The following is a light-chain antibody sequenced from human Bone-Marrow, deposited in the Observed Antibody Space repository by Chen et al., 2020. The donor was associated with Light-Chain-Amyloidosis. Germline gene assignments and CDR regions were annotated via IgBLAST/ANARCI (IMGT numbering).Light chain of an antibody. CDR3: TAWDDSLNGVV. Sequence: QSVLTHPPSASGTPGQSVTISCSGSSSNIGSNSVHWYHQLPGTAPKLLIYTSNQRPAGVPDRFSGSKSGTSASLAISGLQSEDEADYYCTAWDDSLNGVVFGGGTKLTVL. CDR2: TSN. V-gene: IGLV1-44*01. CDR1: SSNIGSNS. J-gene: IGLJ2*01.